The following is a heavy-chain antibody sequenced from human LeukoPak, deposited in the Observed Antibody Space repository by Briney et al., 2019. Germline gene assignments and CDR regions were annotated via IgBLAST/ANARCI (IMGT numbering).Heavy chain of an antibody. CDR1: GGSISSGSYY. CDR3: ARPLRSSSPIDY. CDR2: IYTSGST. V-gene: IGHV4-61*02. Sequence: SQTLSLTCTVSGGSISSGSYYWSWIRQPAGKGLEWIGRIYTSGSTNYNPSLKSRVTISVDTSKNQFSLKLSSVTAADTAVYYCARPLRSSSPIDYWGQGTLVTVSS. D-gene: IGHD6-13*01. J-gene: IGHJ4*02.